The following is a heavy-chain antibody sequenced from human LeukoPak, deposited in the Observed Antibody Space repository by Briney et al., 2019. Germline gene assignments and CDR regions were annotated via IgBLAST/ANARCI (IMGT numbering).Heavy chain of an antibody. Sequence: GGSLRLSCAASGFTFRNYDMSWVRQAPGKGLEWVSTISGSGGTTYYADSVKSRFTISRDNSKSTLFLRMNSLRAEDTAVYYCARDLPYSYGYDYWGQGTLVTVSS. V-gene: IGHV3-23*01. CDR1: GFTFRNYD. CDR2: ISGSGGTT. D-gene: IGHD5-18*01. J-gene: IGHJ4*02. CDR3: ARDLPYSYGYDY.